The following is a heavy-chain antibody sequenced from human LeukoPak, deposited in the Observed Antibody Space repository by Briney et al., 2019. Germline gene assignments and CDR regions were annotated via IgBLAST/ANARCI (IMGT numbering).Heavy chain of an antibody. CDR1: GFTFSRYS. D-gene: IGHD4/OR15-4a*01. Sequence: GGSLRLSCAGAGFTFSRYSMNWVRQAPGKGLEWLSYISDSSSDIYYADSLRGRFTISRDNAKNSVYLQMNSLRADDTAVYYCTRGAEAFEYWGRGTLVTVSS. CDR2: ISDSSSDI. J-gene: IGHJ4*02. CDR3: TRGAEAFEY. V-gene: IGHV3-21*05.